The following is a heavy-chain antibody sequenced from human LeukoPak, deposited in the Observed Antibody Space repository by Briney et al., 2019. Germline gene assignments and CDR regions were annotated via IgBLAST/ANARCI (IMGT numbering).Heavy chain of an antibody. CDR1: GFTFDDYA. CDR3: ARTGLLWFGELFPEDGRPYNWFDP. J-gene: IGHJ5*02. Sequence: GGSLRLSCAASGFTFDDYAMHWVRQAPGKGLEWVAVISYDGSNKYYADSVKGRFTISRDNSKNTLYLQMNSLRAEDTAVYYCARTGLLWFGELFPEDGRPYNWFDPWGQGTLVTVSS. D-gene: IGHD3-10*01. CDR2: ISYDGSNK. V-gene: IGHV3-30-3*01.